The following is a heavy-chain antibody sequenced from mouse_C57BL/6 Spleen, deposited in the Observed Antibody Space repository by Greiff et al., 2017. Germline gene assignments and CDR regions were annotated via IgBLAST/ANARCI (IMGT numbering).Heavy chain of an antibody. J-gene: IGHJ2*01. CDR2: ISSGGDYI. CDR1: GFTFSSYA. CDR3: TRTTVVATDYFDY. D-gene: IGHD1-1*01. Sequence: EVKVVESGEGLVKPGGSLKLSCAASGFTFSSYAMSWVRQTPEKRLEWVAYISSGGDYIYYADTVKGRFTISRDNARYTLYLQMSSLKSEDTAMYYCTRTTVVATDYFDYWGQGTTLTVSS. V-gene: IGHV5-9-1*02.